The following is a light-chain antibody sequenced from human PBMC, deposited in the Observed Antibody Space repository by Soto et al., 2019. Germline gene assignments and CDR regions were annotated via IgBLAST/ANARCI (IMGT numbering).Light chain of an antibody. CDR3: QQANSFPWT. J-gene: IGKJ1*01. Sequence: DLQMTQSPSSVSASVGDRVTITCRASQTIGSWLAWYQQKPGKAPELLIYAASALQSGVPSRFSGGGSGTDFILTIRSLQPEDSATYYCQQANSFPWTFGQGTRVEIK. CDR1: QTIGSW. V-gene: IGKV1-12*01. CDR2: AAS.